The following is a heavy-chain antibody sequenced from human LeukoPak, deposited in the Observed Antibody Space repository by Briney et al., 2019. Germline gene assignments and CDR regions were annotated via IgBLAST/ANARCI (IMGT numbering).Heavy chain of an antibody. CDR2: VYSGGST. Sequence: SETLSLTCDVSGGSISSSRTCYWGWIRQSPGRGLEWIGSVYSGGSTYLNPSLRSRVTISKDTSKNQFSLKLNSVTAADTAVYYCSAERAGTIVDYWGQGTLVTVSS. CDR1: GGSISSSRTCY. CDR3: SAERAGTIVDY. J-gene: IGHJ4*02. V-gene: IGHV4-39*01. D-gene: IGHD1-7*01.